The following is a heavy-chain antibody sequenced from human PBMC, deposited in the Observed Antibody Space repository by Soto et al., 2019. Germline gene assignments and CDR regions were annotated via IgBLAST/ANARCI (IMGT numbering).Heavy chain of an antibody. Sequence: ASVKVSCKTSGYTFTSYDINWVRQATGQGLELKGWMNPNSGNTGYAQKFQGRVSMTRSTSITTAYMELSSLTSDDTAVYYCARSNYLASWGQGTLVTVSS. V-gene: IGHV1-8*01. J-gene: IGHJ4*02. CDR1: GYTFTSYD. CDR3: ARSNYLAS. CDR2: MNPNSGNT.